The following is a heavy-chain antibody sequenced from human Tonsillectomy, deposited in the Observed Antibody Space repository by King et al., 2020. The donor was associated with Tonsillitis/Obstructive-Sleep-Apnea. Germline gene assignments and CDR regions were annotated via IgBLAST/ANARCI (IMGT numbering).Heavy chain of an antibody. D-gene: IGHD3-3*01. V-gene: IGHV3-30*18. J-gene: IGHJ4*02. CDR3: AKDHGSWRYDFWYYFDY. Sequence: VQLVESGGGVVQPGRSLRLSCAASGFTFSSYGMHWVRQAPGKGLEWVAVISYDGSNKYYADSVKGRFTISRDNSKNTLYLQMNSLRAEDTAVYYCAKDHGSWRYDFWYYFDYWGQGTLVTVSS. CDR2: ISYDGSNK. CDR1: GFTFSSYG.